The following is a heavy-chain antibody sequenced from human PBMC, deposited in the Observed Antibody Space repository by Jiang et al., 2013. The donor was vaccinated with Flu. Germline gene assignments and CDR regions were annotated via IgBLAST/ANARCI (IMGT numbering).Heavy chain of an antibody. J-gene: IGHJ4*02. CDR1: GGSISSYY. CDR2: IYYSGST. V-gene: IGHV4-59*01. Sequence: GLVKPSETLSLTCTVSGGSISSYYWSWIRQPPGKGLEWIGYIYYSGSTNYNPSLKSRVTISVDTSKNQFSLKLSSVTAADTAVYYCARVGVALTLPFDYWGQGTLVTVSS. CDR3: ARVGVALTLPFDY.